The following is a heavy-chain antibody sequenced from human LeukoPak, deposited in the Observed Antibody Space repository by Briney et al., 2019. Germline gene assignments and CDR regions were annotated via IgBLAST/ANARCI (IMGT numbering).Heavy chain of an antibody. CDR1: GLTFSSFW. D-gene: IGHD4-17*01. J-gene: IGHJ4*02. CDR3: ARGMTTGD. CDR2: IKHDGSEK. V-gene: IGHV3-7*05. Sequence: PGGSLRLSCAASGLTFSSFWMNWVRQAPGKGLEWVANIKHDGSEKYYVDSVKGRFTISRDDAKSSLFLQMNSLRVEDTAVYYCARGMTTGDWGQGTLVTVSS.